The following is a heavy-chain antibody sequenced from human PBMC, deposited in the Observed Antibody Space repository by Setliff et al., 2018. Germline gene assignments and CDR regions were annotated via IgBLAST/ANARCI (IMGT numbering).Heavy chain of an antibody. Sequence: GGSLRLSCAASGFTFSSYWMSWVRQAPGKGLEWVALISATGGATYYADSVKGRFTIFRDNSKNSLYLQMNDLRAEDTAVYYCAKDLASWSPDRWGLGTLVTVSS. D-gene: IGHD3-3*01. J-gene: IGHJ4*02. V-gene: IGHV3-23*01. CDR1: GFTFSSYW. CDR3: AKDLASWSPDR. CDR2: ISATGGAT.